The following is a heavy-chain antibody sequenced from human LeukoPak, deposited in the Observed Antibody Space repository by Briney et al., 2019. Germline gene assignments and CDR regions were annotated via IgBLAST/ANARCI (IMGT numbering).Heavy chain of an antibody. J-gene: IGHJ4*02. D-gene: IGHD3/OR15-3a*01. V-gene: IGHV4-59*08. CDR1: GGSISSYY. CDR2: IYYSGST. CDR3: ARQTGSGLFILP. Sequence: SETLSLTCTVSGGSISSYYWSCIRQPPGGGLEGVVYIYYSGSTHYNPSPKRRVTISVYTSKKPFSLKLSSVSAADTAVYYCARQTGSGLFILPGGQGTLGTVSS.